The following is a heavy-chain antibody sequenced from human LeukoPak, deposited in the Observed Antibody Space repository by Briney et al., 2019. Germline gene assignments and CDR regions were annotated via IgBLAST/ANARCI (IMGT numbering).Heavy chain of an antibody. D-gene: IGHD2-2*01. V-gene: IGHV3-7*01. Sequence: GGSLRLSCAASGFTFSSYWMSWVRQAPGKGLEWVANIKQDGSEKYYVDSVKGRLTISRDNAKNSLYLQMNSLRAEDTAVYYCARIYCSSTSCYGGQIDYWGQGTLVTVSS. J-gene: IGHJ4*02. CDR1: GFTFSSYW. CDR3: ARIYCSSTSCYGGQIDY. CDR2: IKQDGSEK.